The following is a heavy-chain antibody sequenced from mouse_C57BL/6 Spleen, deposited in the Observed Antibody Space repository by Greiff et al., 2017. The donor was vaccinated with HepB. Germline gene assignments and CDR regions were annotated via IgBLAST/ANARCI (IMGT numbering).Heavy chain of an antibody. CDR2: IYPGDGDT. CDR3: ARGDYDGVDY. CDR1: GYAFSSSW. J-gene: IGHJ2*01. D-gene: IGHD2-4*01. V-gene: IGHV1-82*01. Sequence: QVQLQQSGPELVKPGASVKISCKASGYAFSSSWMNWVKQRPGTGLEWIGRIYPGDGDTNYNGKFKGKATLTADKYSSTAYMQLSSLTSEDSAVYFCARGDYDGVDYWGQGTTLTVSS.